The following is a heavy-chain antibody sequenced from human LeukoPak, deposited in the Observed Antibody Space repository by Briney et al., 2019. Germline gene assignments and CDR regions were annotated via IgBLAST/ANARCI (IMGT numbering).Heavy chain of an antibody. CDR3: ARASSVVPAAEYYFDY. CDR1: GYTFTSYG. CDR2: ISAYNGNT. V-gene: IGHV1-18*01. Sequence: ASVKVSCKASGYTFTSYGISWVRQAPGQGLEWMGWISAYNGNTNYAQKLQGRVTMTTDTSTSTAYMELRSLRSDDTAVCYCARASSVVPAAEYYFDYWGQGTLVTVSS. D-gene: IGHD2-2*01. J-gene: IGHJ4*02.